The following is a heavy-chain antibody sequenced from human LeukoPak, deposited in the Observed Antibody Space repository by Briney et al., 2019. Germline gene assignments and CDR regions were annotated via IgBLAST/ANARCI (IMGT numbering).Heavy chain of an antibody. V-gene: IGHV1-2*02. CDR1: GYTFTGYY. CDR2: INPNSGGT. Sequence: ASVKVSCKASGYTFTGYYIHWVRQAPGQGLELMGWINPNSGGTYYAQTFQARVTMTRDTPISTAYMELSRLRSDDTALYYCARTASCGTNCYSYFDYWGQGTLVTVSS. CDR3: ARTASCGTNCYSYFDY. D-gene: IGHD2-21*01. J-gene: IGHJ4*02.